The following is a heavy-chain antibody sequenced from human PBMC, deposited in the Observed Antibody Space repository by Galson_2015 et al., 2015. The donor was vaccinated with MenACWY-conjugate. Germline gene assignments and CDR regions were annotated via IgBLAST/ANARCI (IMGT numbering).Heavy chain of an antibody. CDR2: ISTSSTYI. Sequence: PGKGLEWVSSISTSSTYIYSADSVKGRFTISRDNAKNSLYLQMNNLRAEDTAVYYCARGLAAADSYFDYWGQGTLVTVSS. CDR3: ARGLAAADSYFDY. D-gene: IGHD6-13*01. V-gene: IGHV3-21*01. J-gene: IGHJ4*02.